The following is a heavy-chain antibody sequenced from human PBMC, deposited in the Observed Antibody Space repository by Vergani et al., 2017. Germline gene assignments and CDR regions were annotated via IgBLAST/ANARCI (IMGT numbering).Heavy chain of an antibody. V-gene: IGHV4-61*08. D-gene: IGHD6-19*01. CDR1: GASMSSVGYY. CDR3: ARDLGRSSGWLVDY. CDR2: IYDSGDT. Sequence: QVQLQESGPGLVKPSQTLSLTCTVSGASMSSVGYYWTWIRQPPGKGLEWIGYIYDSGDTKYNPSLKSRVTMSLDTSKNQFSLNLYSVTAADTAVYYCARDLGRSSGWLVDYWGQGTLVTVSS. J-gene: IGHJ4*02.